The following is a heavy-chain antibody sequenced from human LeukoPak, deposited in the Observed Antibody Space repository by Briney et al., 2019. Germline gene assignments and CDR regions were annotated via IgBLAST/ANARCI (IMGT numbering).Heavy chain of an antibody. D-gene: IGHD1-26*01. CDR2: IYYSGST. V-gene: IGHV4-39*01. CDR1: GGSISSYY. J-gene: IGHJ4*02. CDR3: ARLRLRSLHFDY. Sequence: SETLSLTCTVSGGSISSYYWGWIRQPPGKGLEWIGSIYYSGSTYYNPSLKSRLTISVDTSKNQFSLRLSSVTAADTAVYYCARLRLRSLHFDYWGQGTLVTVSS.